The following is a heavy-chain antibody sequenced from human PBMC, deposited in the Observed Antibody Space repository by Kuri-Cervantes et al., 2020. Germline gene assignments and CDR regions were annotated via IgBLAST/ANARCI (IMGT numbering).Heavy chain of an antibody. Sequence: GGSLRLSCAASGFTFSSYGMHWVRQAPGKGLEWVAVISYDGSNKYYADSVKGRFTISRDNSKNTLYLQMNSLRAEDTALYYCAKGGGSNGWYRADYDYWGQGTLVTVSS. CDR3: AKGGGSNGWYRADYDY. J-gene: IGHJ4*02. V-gene: IGHV3-30*18. CDR2: ISYDGSNK. D-gene: IGHD6-19*01. CDR1: GFTFSSYG.